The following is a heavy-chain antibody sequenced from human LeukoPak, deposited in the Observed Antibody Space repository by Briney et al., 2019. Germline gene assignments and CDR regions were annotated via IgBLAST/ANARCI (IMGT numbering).Heavy chain of an antibody. D-gene: IGHD6-19*01. CDR2: ISSSGSTI. Sequence: GGSLKLSGEASGFTSSSYEMNWVRQAPGKGLEGVSYISSSGSTIYYADSVKGRFTISRDNAKNSLYLQMNSLRAEDTAVYYCARDQGQYSSGTGLYYWGQGTLVTVSS. CDR1: GFTSSSYE. CDR3: ARDQGQYSSGTGLYY. V-gene: IGHV3-48*03. J-gene: IGHJ4*02.